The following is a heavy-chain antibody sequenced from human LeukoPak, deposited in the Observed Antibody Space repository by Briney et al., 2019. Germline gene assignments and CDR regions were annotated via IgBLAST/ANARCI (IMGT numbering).Heavy chain of an antibody. J-gene: IGHJ4*02. CDR1: GFTFSSYA. CDR3: ASGTTYYDFWSGYFDY. D-gene: IGHD3-3*01. V-gene: IGHV3-23*01. Sequence: GGSLRLSCAASGFTFSSYAMSWVRQAPGKGLEWVSAISGSGGSTYYADSVKGRFTISRDNAKNSLYLQMNSLRAEDTAVYYCASGTTYYDFWSGYFDYWGQGTLVTVSS. CDR2: ISGSGGST.